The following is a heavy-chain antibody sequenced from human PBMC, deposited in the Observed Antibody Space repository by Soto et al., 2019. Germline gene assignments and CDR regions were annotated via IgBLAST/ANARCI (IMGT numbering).Heavy chain of an antibody. CDR3: ATWGIAVAGTRSDY. J-gene: IGHJ4*02. V-gene: IGHV4-34*01. CDR2: MNHSGST. D-gene: IGHD6-19*01. Sequence: QVQLQQWGAGLLKPSETLSLTCAVYGASFSDYYWTWIRQPPGRGLEWIGEMNHSGSTNYNPSLKSRVTISVDKSKNYFSLNLSSVTAADTAVYYCATWGIAVAGTRSDYWGQGTLVTVSS. CDR1: GASFSDYY.